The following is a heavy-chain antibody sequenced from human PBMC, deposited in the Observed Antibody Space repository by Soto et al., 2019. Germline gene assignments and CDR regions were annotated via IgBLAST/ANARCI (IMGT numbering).Heavy chain of an antibody. J-gene: IGHJ4*02. CDR1: GYSFTSYW. D-gene: IGHD5-12*01. Sequence: GESLKISCKGSGYSFTSYWISWVRQMPGKGLEWMGRIDPIDSYTNYSPSFQGHVTISADKSISTAYLQWSSLKASDTAMYYCARHPDPPEPGYYWGQRTLVTGSA. CDR3: ARHPDPPEPGYY. CDR2: IDPIDSYT. V-gene: IGHV5-10-1*01.